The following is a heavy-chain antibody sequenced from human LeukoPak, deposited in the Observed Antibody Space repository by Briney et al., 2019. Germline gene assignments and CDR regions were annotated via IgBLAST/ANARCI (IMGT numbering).Heavy chain of an antibody. CDR1: GGSISTYY. J-gene: IGHJ4*02. CDR3: ARAPSGRYYDSSGYWVY. D-gene: IGHD3-22*01. CDR2: VYYSGST. V-gene: IGHV4-59*12. Sequence: SETLSLTCTVSGGSISTYYWNWIRQPPGKGLEWIGYVYYSGSTNYNPSLKSRVTISVDTSKNQFSLKLSSVTAADTAVYYCARAPSGRYYDSSGYWVYWGQGTLVTVSS.